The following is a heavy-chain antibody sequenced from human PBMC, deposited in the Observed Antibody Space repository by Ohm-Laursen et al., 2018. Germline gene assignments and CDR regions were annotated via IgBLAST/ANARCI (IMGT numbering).Heavy chain of an antibody. J-gene: IGHJ6*02. CDR2: IYYSGST. Sequence: TLSLTCPVSGGSISSGGYYWSWIRQHPGKGLEWIGYIYYSGSTYYNPSLKSRVTISVDTSKNQFSLKLGSVTAADTAVYYCARDRAAVAGYRGYGMDVWGQGTTVTVSS. V-gene: IGHV4-31*03. CDR3: ARDRAAVAGYRGYGMDV. D-gene: IGHD6-19*01. CDR1: GGSISSGGYY.